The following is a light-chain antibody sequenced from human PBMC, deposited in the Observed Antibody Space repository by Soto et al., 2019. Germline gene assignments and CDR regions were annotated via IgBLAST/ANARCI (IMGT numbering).Light chain of an antibody. Sequence: APIPCSARPCFSRYFAWYQQTTGKDPRLLIYDASSRATGVPARFSGGGSGTYFTLTNSSHAHEDFAVYYCQQRANWPTFGQGTKVDIK. CDR3: QQRANWPT. V-gene: IGKV3-11*01. CDR1: PCFSRY. J-gene: IGKJ1*01. CDR2: DAS.